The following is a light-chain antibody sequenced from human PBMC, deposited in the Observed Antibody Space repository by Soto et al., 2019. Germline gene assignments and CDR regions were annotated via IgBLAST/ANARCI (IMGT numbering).Light chain of an antibody. J-gene: IGKJ2*01. Sequence: DIVMTQTPLSSPVTLGQPASISCRSSQCLVHSDGNTYLSWLQQRPGQAPRHLIYEISNRFSGVPDRFSGSGAVTDFTLKISRVEAEDVGIYYCMQATQFPYTFGQGTKLEIK. V-gene: IGKV2-24*01. CDR2: EIS. CDR1: QCLVHSDGNTY. CDR3: MQATQFPYT.